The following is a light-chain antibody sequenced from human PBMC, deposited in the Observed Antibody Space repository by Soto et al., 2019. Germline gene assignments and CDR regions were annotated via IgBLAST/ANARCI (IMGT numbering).Light chain of an antibody. CDR3: TSYTSSSTYV. CDR2: DVI. J-gene: IGLJ1*01. V-gene: IGLV2-14*01. Sequence: QSALTQPASVSGSPGQSITFSCTGTSSDVGGFNYVSWFQQHPGKAPKLLIYDVINRPSGVSHRFSGSKSGNTASLTISGLQAEDEADYYCTSYTSSSTYVFGTGTKVTVL. CDR1: SSDVGGFNY.